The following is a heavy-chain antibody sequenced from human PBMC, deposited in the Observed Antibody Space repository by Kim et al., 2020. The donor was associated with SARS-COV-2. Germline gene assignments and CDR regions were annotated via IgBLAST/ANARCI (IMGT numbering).Heavy chain of an antibody. V-gene: IGHV2-5*01. J-gene: IGHJ4*02. Sequence: RYSPSLTSRLTITKDTSKNQVVLTMTNMDPVDTATYYCAHTSSFWGSFDYWGQGTLVTVSS. D-gene: IGHD3-16*01. CDR3: AHTSSFWGSFDY.